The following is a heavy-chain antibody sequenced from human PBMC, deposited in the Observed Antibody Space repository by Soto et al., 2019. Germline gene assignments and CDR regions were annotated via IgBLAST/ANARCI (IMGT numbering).Heavy chain of an antibody. D-gene: IGHD2-15*01. Sequence: EVQLVESGGGLVQPGRSLRLSCAASGFTFDDYAMHWVRRVPGKGLEWGSSISWNGNIIGYADSVKGRFTISRDNAKNSLYLQMNSLRPEDTALYSCAKGGPDGFCSGGRCYFDYWGQGTLVTVSS. V-gene: IGHV3-9*01. CDR2: ISWNGNII. CDR1: GFTFDDYA. CDR3: AKGGPDGFCSGGRCYFDY. J-gene: IGHJ4*02.